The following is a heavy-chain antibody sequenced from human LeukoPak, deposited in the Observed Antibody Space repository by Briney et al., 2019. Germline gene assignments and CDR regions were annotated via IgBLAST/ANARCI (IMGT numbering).Heavy chain of an antibody. J-gene: IGHJ4*02. D-gene: IGHD6-19*01. Sequence: PSETLSLTCAVSGGSFSGYYWTWIRQPPGKGLEWIGEINHSGSANYNPSLKSRVTISLDTSKNQFSLKLSSVTAADTAVYYCASGIDSSGRYFDYWGQGTLVTVSS. CDR1: GGSFSGYY. CDR3: ASGIDSSGRYFDY. CDR2: INHSGSA. V-gene: IGHV4-34*01.